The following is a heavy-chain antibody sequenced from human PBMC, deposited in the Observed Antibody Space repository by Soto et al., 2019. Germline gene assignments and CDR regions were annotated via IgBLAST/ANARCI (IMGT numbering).Heavy chain of an antibody. CDR1: GFTFSSYG. CDR3: AKDRGSSSHYYYYGMDV. CDR2: ISYDGSNK. J-gene: IGHJ6*02. D-gene: IGHD6-6*01. Sequence: ESGGGVVQPGRSLRLSCAASGFTFSSYGMHWVRQAPGKGLEWVAVISYDGSNKYYADSVKGRFTISRDNSKNTLYLQMNSLRAEDTAVYYCAKDRGSSSHYYYYGMDVWGQGTTVTVSS. V-gene: IGHV3-30*18.